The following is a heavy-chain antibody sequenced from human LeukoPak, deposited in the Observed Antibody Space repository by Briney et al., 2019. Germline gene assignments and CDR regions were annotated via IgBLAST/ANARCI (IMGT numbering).Heavy chain of an antibody. J-gene: IGHJ5*02. Sequence: PSETLSLTCTVSGGSISSGGYYWSWIRQPPGKGLEWIGYIYHSGSTYYNPSLKSRVTISVDRSKNQFSLKLSSVTAADTAVYYCAGYAPPGANWFDPWGQGTLVTVSS. CDR2: IYHSGST. D-gene: IGHD5-12*01. V-gene: IGHV4-30-2*01. CDR1: GGSISSGGYY. CDR3: AGYAPPGANWFDP.